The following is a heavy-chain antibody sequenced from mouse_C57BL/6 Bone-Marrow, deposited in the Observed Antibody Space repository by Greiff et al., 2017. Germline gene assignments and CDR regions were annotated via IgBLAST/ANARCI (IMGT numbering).Heavy chain of an antibody. CDR2: ILPGSGST. J-gene: IGHJ4*01. V-gene: IGHV1-9*01. CDR1: GYTFTGYW. CDR3: ASRRATVVATLRYAMDY. Sequence: VQLQQSGAELMKPGASVKLSCKATGYTFTGYWIEWVKQRPGHGLEWIGEILPGSGSTNYNEKFKGKATFTADTSSNTAYMQLSSLTTEDSAIYDCASRRATVVATLRYAMDYWGQGTSVTVSS. D-gene: IGHD1-1*01.